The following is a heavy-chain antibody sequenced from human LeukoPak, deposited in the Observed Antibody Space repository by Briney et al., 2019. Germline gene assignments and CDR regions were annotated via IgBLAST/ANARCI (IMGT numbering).Heavy chain of an antibody. D-gene: IGHD6-13*01. CDR2: ISGSGGST. Sequence: GGSLRLSCAASGFTFSSYAMGWVRQAPGKGLEWVSAISGSGGSTYYAGSVKGRFTISRDNSKNTLYLQMNSLRAEDTAVYYCAKDQLLIAAAGYFDYWGQGTLVTVSS. CDR3: AKDQLLIAAAGYFDY. J-gene: IGHJ4*02. V-gene: IGHV3-23*01. CDR1: GFTFSSYA.